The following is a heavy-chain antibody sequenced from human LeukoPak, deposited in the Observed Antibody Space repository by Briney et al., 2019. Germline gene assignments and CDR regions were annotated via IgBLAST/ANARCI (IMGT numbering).Heavy chain of an antibody. CDR1: GGSISSSSYY. CDR2: IYHSGST. J-gene: IGHJ3*01. D-gene: IGHD2-15*01. CDR3: ARGTPRFDS. V-gene: IGHV4-39*07. Sequence: SETLSLTCTVSGGSISSSSYYWGWIRQPPGKGLEWIGSIYHSGSTYYNPSLKSRATISVDTSINQFSLKLNSLTAADTAIYYCARGTPRFDSWSQGTMVTVS.